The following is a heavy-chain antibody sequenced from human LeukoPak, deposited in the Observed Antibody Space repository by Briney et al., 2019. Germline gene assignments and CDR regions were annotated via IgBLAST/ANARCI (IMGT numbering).Heavy chain of an antibody. CDR1: GFTFDDYA. V-gene: IGHV3-9*01. CDR3: LTAMVSFDY. Sequence: GGSLTLSCAASGFTFDDYALHWVRQAPGKGLEWVSGISWNSGSIGYAASVKGRFTISRDNAKHSLYLQMNSLRAEDTALYYCLTAMVSFDYWGQGTLVTVSS. D-gene: IGHD5-18*01. CDR2: ISWNSGSI. J-gene: IGHJ4*02.